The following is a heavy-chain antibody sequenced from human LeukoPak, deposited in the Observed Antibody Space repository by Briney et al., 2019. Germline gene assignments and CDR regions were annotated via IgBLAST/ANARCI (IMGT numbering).Heavy chain of an antibody. J-gene: IGHJ4*02. CDR3: ASVGFLEWLSDY. V-gene: IGHV4-30-4*08. CDR2: IYYSGST. Sequence: SWVRQPPGKGLEWIGYIYYSGSTYYNPSLKSRVTISVDTSKNQFSLKLSSVTAADTAVYYCASVGFLEWLSDYWGQGTLVTVSS. D-gene: IGHD3-3*01.